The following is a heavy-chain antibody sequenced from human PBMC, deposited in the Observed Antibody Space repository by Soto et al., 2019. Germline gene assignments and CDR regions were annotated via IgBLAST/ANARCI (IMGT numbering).Heavy chain of an antibody. J-gene: IGHJ4*02. V-gene: IGHV3-73*01. Sequence: EVQLVESGGGLVQPGGSLKLSCAASGFTFSGSAMPWVRQASGKGLEWVGRIRSKANSYATAYAASVKGRFTISRDDSKNTAYLQMNSLKTEDTAVYYCTSDCGGDCYSFDYWGQGTLVPVSS. CDR1: GFTFSGSA. D-gene: IGHD2-21*02. CDR2: IRSKANSYAT. CDR3: TSDCGGDCYSFDY.